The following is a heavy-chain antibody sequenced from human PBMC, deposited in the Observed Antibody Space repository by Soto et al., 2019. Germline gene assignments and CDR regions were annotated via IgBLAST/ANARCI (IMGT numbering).Heavy chain of an antibody. CDR3: AQAHVMVVAGSTLDY. D-gene: IGHD6-19*01. J-gene: IGHJ4*01. CDR1: GYSISSGSY. V-gene: IGHV4-38-2*02. CDR2: IYHGGTT. Sequence: SETLSLTCTVSGYSISSGSYWGWIRQPPGKGPEWIASIYHGGTTFYNPSLKSRVTVSVDKSNNQFSLKLRTLTAADTAVYYCAQAHVMVVAGSTLDYWGHGTMVTVYS.